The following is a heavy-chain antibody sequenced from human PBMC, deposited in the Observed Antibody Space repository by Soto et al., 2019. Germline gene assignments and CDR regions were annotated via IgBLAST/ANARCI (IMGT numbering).Heavy chain of an antibody. CDR2: MNPDGSAI. V-gene: IGHV3-74*01. D-gene: IGHD3-3*01. Sequence: PGGSLRLSCVVSGFTFSSSWMHWVRQGPGKGLVWVSRMNPDGSAINYADSVKGRFTTSRDNAKNILYLQMNSLRAEDTAVYYCARGCQATYYDFWSGYYLYYFDYWGQGTLVTVSS. CDR1: GFTFSSSW. CDR3: ARGCQATYYDFWSGYYLYYFDY. J-gene: IGHJ4*02.